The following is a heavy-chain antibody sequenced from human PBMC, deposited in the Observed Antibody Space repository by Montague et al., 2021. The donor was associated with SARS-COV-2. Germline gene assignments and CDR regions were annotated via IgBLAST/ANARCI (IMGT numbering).Heavy chain of an antibody. Sequence: SLRLSCPASGFTFSTFWMTWVRQVPGKGLEWVANIKQDGSEKYYVDSAKGRFTISRDNAKNSLYLQLDSLGAEDTAVYYCARGYDSSGHQYWGQGTLVTVSS. D-gene: IGHD3-22*01. CDR2: IKQDGSEK. CDR3: ARGYDSSGHQY. V-gene: IGHV3-7*05. CDR1: GFTFSTFW. J-gene: IGHJ4*02.